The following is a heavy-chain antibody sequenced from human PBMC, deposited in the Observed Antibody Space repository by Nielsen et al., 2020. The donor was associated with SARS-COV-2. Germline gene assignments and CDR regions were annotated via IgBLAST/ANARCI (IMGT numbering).Heavy chain of an antibody. CDR2: ISGSGGST. V-gene: IGHV3-23*01. CDR1: GFTFSSYA. D-gene: IGHD6-13*01. CDR3: ARTPGSSSWNYFDY. J-gene: IGHJ4*02. Sequence: GGSLRLSCAASGFTFSSYAMSWVRQAPGKGLEWVSAISGSGGSTYYADSVKGRFTISRDNSKNTLYLQMNSLRAEDTAVYYCARTPGSSSWNYFDYWGQGTLVTVSS.